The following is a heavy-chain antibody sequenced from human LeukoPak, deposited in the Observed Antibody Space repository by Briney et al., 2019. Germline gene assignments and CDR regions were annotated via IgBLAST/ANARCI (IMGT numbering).Heavy chain of an antibody. CDR2: IKSKTDGGTT. CDR3: LLITRGVAFNI. D-gene: IGHD3-16*01. V-gene: IGHV3-15*01. Sequence: VGSLRLSCAASGFTFSNAWMSWVRQAPGKGLEWVGRIKSKTDGGTTDYAAPVKGRFTISRDDSKNTLYLQMNSLKTEDTAVYYCLLITRGVAFNIWGKGTMVTVSS. CDR1: GFTFSNAW. J-gene: IGHJ3*02.